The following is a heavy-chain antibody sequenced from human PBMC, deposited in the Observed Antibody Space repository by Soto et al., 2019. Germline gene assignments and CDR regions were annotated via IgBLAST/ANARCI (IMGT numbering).Heavy chain of an antibody. Sequence: ASVKVSCKASGYTFTSYGISWVRQAPGQGLEWMGWISAYNGNTNYAQKLRGRVTMTTDTSTSTAYMELRSLRSDDTAVYYCARDHHGGYSSDYWGQGTLVTVSS. CDR2: ISAYNGNT. CDR3: ARDHHGGYSSDY. V-gene: IGHV1-18*01. CDR1: GYTFTSYG. J-gene: IGHJ4*02. D-gene: IGHD5-12*01.